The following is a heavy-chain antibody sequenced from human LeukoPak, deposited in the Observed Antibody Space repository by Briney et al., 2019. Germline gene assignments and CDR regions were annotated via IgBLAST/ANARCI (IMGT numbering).Heavy chain of an antibody. CDR2: IYSGGST. D-gene: IGHD6-13*01. Sequence: GASLRLSCAASGLTVSSNYMSWVRQAPGKGLEWVSVIYSGGSTYYADSVKGRFTISRHNSKNTLYLQMNSLRAGDTAVYYCARESQQLNDAFDIWGQGTMVTVSS. J-gene: IGHJ3*02. V-gene: IGHV3-53*04. CDR1: GLTVSSNY. CDR3: ARESQQLNDAFDI.